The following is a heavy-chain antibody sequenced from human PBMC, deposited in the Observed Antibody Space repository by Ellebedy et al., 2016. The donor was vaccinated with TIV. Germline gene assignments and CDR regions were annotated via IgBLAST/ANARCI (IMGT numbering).Heavy chain of an antibody. J-gene: IGHJ4*02. V-gene: IGHV3-7*03. CDR1: GFTFRSFW. CDR2: IKEDGSEK. Sequence: GGSLRLSCAASGFTFRSFWMSWVRQAPGKGLEWVANIKEDGSEKHYVDSVEGRFTISRDNAKNSLYLQMNSLGAEDTAVYYCARGGNHFFGHWGQGKLVTVSS. D-gene: IGHD4-23*01. CDR3: ARGGNHFFGH.